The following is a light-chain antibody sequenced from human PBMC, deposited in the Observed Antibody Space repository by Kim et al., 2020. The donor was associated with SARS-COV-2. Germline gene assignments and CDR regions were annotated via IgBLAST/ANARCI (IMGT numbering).Light chain of an antibody. V-gene: IGKV1D-13*01. CDR3: QQLNDYSFT. CDR1: QGISTA. CDR2: DAS. Sequence: AIQLTQSPSSLSASVGDRVTITCRASQGISTALAWYQQKPGKAPRLLIYDASNFEPGVPLRFSGSGSGTDFTLTIDSLQPEDFATYYCQQLNDYSFTFGPGTKVDIK. J-gene: IGKJ3*01.